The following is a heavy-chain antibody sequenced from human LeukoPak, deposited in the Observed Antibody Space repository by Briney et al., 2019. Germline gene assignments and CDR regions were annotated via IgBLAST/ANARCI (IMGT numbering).Heavy chain of an antibody. CDR3: ARDKSPGDY. J-gene: IGHJ4*02. CDR1: GGSITNYY. CDR2: IYYSGST. Sequence: SETLSLTCTVSGGSITNYYWSWIRQPPGKGLEWIGYIYYSGSTNYNPSLKSRVTISVDTSKNQFSLKLSSVTAADTAVYYCARDKSPGDYWGQGTLVTVSS. V-gene: IGHV4-59*01.